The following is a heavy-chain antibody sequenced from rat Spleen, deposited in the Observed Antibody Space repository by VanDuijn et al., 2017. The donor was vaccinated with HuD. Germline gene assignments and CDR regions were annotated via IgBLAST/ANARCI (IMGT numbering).Heavy chain of an antibody. CDR2: ISYDGSST. D-gene: IGHD1-2*01. Sequence: EVQLVESDGGLVQPGRSLKLSCAASGFTFSDYYMAWVRQAPTKGLEWVATISYDGSSTYYRDSVKGRFTISRDNAKSTLYLQMDSLRSEDTATYYCARHESTPRYDWYFDFWGPGTMVTVSS. CDR3: ARHESTPRYDWYFDF. V-gene: IGHV5-29*01. J-gene: IGHJ1*01. CDR1: GFTFSDYY.